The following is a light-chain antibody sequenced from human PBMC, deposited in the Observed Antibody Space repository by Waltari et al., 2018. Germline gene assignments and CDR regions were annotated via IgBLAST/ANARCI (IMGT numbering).Light chain of an antibody. CDR3: QQTYSFTRT. V-gene: IGKV1-39*01. CDR1: QTISRY. CDR2: AAS. Sequence: DIQLTQSPSSLSASVGDRVTITCRASQTISRYLNWYQQKPGKAPNLLIYAASSLQGGVPSRLSGSGSGRDFTLIITSLQPEDFATYYCQQTYSFTRTFGQGTKVEIK. J-gene: IGKJ1*01.